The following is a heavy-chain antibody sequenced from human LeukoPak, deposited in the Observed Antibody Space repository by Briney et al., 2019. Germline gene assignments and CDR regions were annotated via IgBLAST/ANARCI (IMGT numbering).Heavy chain of an antibody. D-gene: IGHD4-17*01. Sequence: EASVKVSCKASGYTFTSYYMHWVRQAPGQGLEWMGIINPSGGSTSYAQKFHGRVTMTRDTSTSTVYMELSSLRSEDTAVYYCARPPYGANSLYYFDYWGQGTLVTVSS. CDR1: GYTFTSYY. V-gene: IGHV1-46*01. CDR3: ARPPYGANSLYYFDY. J-gene: IGHJ4*02. CDR2: INPSGGST.